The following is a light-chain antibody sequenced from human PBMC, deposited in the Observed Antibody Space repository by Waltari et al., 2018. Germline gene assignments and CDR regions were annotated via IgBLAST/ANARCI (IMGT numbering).Light chain of an antibody. Sequence: QSALTQPASVSGSPGQSITISCTGTSSDVGDYNYVSWYQQHPGKAPKLMIYDVSNRPPGVSNRFSGSKSGNTASLTISGLQAEDEADYYCSSYIDSSTLELFGGGTSLTVL. V-gene: IGLV2-14*03. CDR3: SSYIDSSTLEL. J-gene: IGLJ2*01. CDR1: SSDVGDYNY. CDR2: DVS.